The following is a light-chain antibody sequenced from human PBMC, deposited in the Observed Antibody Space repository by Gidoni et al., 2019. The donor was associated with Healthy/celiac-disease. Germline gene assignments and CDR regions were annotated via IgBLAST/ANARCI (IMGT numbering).Light chain of an antibody. V-gene: IGKV1-33*01. Sequence: DIQMTQSPSSLSASVGDRVTITCQASQDISNYVNWYQQKPGKAPKLLIYDASNLETGVPSRFSGSGSGTDFTFTISSLQPEDIATYYCQQYDNPTTFGGGTKVEIK. CDR2: DAS. CDR3: QQYDNPTT. J-gene: IGKJ4*01. CDR1: QDISNY.